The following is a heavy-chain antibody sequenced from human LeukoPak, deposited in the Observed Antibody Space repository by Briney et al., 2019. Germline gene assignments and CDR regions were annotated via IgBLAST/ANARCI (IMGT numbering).Heavy chain of an antibody. Sequence: SETLSLTCTVSGASISSHYWSWIRQPPGKGLEWIGEIYHSGSTNYNPSLKSRVTISVDKSKNQFSLKLSSVTAADTAVYYCARAARIVVVPAAIGWFDPWGQGTLVTVSS. CDR3: ARAARIVVVPAAIGWFDP. CDR1: GASISSHY. D-gene: IGHD2-2*02. J-gene: IGHJ5*02. V-gene: IGHV4-59*11. CDR2: IYHSGST.